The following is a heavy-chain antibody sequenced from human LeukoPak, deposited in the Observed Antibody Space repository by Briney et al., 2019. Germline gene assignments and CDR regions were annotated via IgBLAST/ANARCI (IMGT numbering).Heavy chain of an antibody. V-gene: IGHV3-7*01. CDR3: ARDSGYASYYYYYYMDV. D-gene: IGHD2-15*01. J-gene: IGHJ6*03. CDR2: IKQDGSEK. Sequence: GGSLRLSCAASGFTFSSYWMSWVRQAPGKGLGWVANIKQDGSEKYYVDSVKGRFTISRDNAKNSLYLQMNSLRAEDTAVYYCARDSGYASYYYYYYMDVWGKGTTVTVSS. CDR1: GFTFSSYW.